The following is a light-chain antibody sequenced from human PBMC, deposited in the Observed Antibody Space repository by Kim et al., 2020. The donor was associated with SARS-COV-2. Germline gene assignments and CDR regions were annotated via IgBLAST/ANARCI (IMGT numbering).Light chain of an antibody. CDR2: GAS. CDR3: QQYGSSPPWT. Sequence: EVVLTQSPGTLSLSPGERATLSCRASQSVSRSYLAWYQQKPGQAPRLLIYGASTRATGIPDRFSGSGSGTDFTLTISRLEPGDLAVYYCQQYGSSPPWTFGQGTKVDIK. CDR1: QSVSRSY. J-gene: IGKJ1*01. V-gene: IGKV3-20*01.